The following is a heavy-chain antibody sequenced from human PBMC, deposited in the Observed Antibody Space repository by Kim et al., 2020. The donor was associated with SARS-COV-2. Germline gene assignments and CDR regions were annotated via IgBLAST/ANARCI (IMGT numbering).Heavy chain of an antibody. CDR2: ISGGAVTT. D-gene: IGHD2-2*01. V-gene: IGHV3-23*01. Sequence: GGSLRLSCAASGFTFSSYAMSWVRQAPGKGLEWVSSISGGAVTTYYADSVKGRFTISRDNSKNTLSLQMNSLRAEDTAVYYCAKGTTSTTYSATNYLGQRTLVTVS. J-gene: IGHJ4*02. CDR3: AKGTTSTTYSATNY. CDR1: GFTFSSYA.